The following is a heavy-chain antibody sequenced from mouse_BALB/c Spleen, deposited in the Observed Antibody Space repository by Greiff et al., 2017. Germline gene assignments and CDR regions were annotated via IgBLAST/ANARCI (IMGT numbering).Heavy chain of an antibody. CDR2: ISSGGST. V-gene: IGHV5-6-5*01. J-gene: IGHJ2*01. Sequence: DVQLVESGGGLVKPGGYLKLSCAASGFTFSSYAMSWVRQTPEKRLEWVASISSGGSTYYPDSVKGRFTISRDNARNILYLQMSSLRSEDTAMYYCARGGSTMITTGYFDYWGQGTTLTVSS. CDR3: ARGGSTMITTGYFDY. CDR1: GFTFSSYA. D-gene: IGHD2-4*01.